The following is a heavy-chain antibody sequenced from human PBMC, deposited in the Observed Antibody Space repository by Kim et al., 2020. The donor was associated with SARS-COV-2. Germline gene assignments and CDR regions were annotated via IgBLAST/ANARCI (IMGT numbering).Heavy chain of an antibody. CDR2: IYYSGST. Sequence: SETLSLTCTVSGSSYYWGWIRQPPGKGLEWIGSIYYSGSTYYNPSLKSRVTISVDTSKNHFSLKLTSVTAAGTAVYYCARQKRITIFGVVITDAFDIWGQGTMVTVSS. CDR1: GSSYY. V-gene: IGHV4-39*01. D-gene: IGHD3-3*01. CDR3: ARQKRITIFGVVITDAFDI. J-gene: IGHJ3*02.